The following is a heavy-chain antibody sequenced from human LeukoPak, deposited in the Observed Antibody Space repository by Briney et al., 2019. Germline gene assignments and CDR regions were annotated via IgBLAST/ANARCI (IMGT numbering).Heavy chain of an antibody. CDR2: ISGSGGST. CDR3: AKGNDFWSGYCFDY. J-gene: IGHJ4*02. V-gene: IGHV3-23*01. CDR1: VFTFSSYA. Sequence: PGGSLRLSCAASVFTFSSYAMGWVRQAPGKGLEWVSAISGSGGSTYYADSVKGRFTISRDNSKNTLYLQMNSLRAEDTAVYYCAKGNDFWSGYCFDYWGQGTLVTVSS. D-gene: IGHD3-3*01.